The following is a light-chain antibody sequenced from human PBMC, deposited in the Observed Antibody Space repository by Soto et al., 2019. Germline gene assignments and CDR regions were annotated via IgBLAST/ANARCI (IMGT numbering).Light chain of an antibody. V-gene: IGKV1-5*03. CDR1: QTISSW. CDR3: QQYNSYLRT. J-gene: IGKJ4*01. CDR2: KAS. Sequence: DIQMTQSPSTLSGSVGDRVTITCRASQTISSWLAWYQQKPGKAPKLLIYKASSLESGVPSRFSGSGSGTEFTLTISSLQPDDFATYYCQQYNSYLRTFGGGTKVDIK.